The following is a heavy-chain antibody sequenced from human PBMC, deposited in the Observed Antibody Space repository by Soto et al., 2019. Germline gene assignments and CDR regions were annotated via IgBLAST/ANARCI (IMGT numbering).Heavy chain of an antibody. D-gene: IGHD2-2*03. Sequence: EVQVLESGGGLVQPGGSLRLSCAATGFTFSDFAMSWVRQAPGKGLEWVSRIYGGGNGPHYADSVKGRVTISRDNSTNTLYLQMTSLSAADTAVYYCAKMEGMDPWAYSFDYWGQGTLVTVSS. CDR1: GFTFSDFA. CDR3: AKMEGMDPWAYSFDY. J-gene: IGHJ4*02. V-gene: IGHV3-23*01. CDR2: IYGGGNGP.